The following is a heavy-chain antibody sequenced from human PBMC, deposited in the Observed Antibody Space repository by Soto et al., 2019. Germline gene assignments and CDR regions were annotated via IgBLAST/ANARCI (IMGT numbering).Heavy chain of an antibody. CDR2: IYYSGST. Sequence: QVQLQESGPGLVKPSQTLSLTCTVSGGSISSGGYYWSWIRQHPEKGLEWIGYIYYSGSTYYNPSLKSRVTISVDTSKNQFSLKLSSVTAADTAVYYCARSGWLRPPGAFDIWGQGTMVTVSS. CDR1: GGSISSGGYY. J-gene: IGHJ3*02. CDR3: ARSGWLRPPGAFDI. V-gene: IGHV4-31*03. D-gene: IGHD5-12*01.